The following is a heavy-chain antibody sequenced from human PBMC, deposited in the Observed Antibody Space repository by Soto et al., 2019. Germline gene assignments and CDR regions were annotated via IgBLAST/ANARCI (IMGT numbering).Heavy chain of an antibody. CDR2: ISAYNGNT. CDR3: ARGVGSGSYYNWFDP. Sequence: QVQLVQSGAEVKKPGASVKVSCKASGYTFTNYGISWLRQAPGQGLEWMGWISAYNGNTKYAQKLQGRVTMTTDTSTSTAYMELRSLRSDDTAVYYCARGVGSGSYYNWFDPWGQGTLVTVSS. D-gene: IGHD3-10*01. CDR1: GYTFTNYG. V-gene: IGHV1-18*01. J-gene: IGHJ5*02.